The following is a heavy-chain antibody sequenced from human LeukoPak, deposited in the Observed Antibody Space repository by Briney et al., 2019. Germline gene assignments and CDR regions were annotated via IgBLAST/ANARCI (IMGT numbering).Heavy chain of an antibody. V-gene: IGHV3-15*01. D-gene: IGHD3/OR15-3a*01. CDR2: IKSKTDGGTT. CDR1: GFTFRNYW. Sequence: GGSLRLSCAASGFTFRNYWMSWVRQAPGKGLEWVGRIKSKTDGGTTDYAAPVKGRFTISRDDSKNTLYLQMNSLKTEDTAVYYCTTDFGLELPAYWGQGTLVTVSS. J-gene: IGHJ4*02. CDR3: TTDFGLELPAY.